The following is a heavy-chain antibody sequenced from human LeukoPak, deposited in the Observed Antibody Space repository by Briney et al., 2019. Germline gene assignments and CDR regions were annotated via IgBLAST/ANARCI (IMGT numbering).Heavy chain of an antibody. Sequence: ASVKVSCKTSGYTFTNYGISWVRQAPGLGLEWMGWISAYNGNTNYAQKLQGRVTMTTDTSTSTAYMELRSLRSDDTAVYYCARVYGSSSTRNWFDPWGQGTLVTVSS. J-gene: IGHJ5*02. CDR1: GYTFTNYG. V-gene: IGHV1-18*01. CDR3: ARVYGSSSTRNWFDP. D-gene: IGHD6-6*01. CDR2: ISAYNGNT.